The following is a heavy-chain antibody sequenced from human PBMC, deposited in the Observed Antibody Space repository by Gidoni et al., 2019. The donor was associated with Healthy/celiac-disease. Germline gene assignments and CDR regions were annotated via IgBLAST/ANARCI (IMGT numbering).Heavy chain of an antibody. V-gene: IGHV4-39*07. J-gene: IGHJ4*02. CDR1: GGSISSSSYY. CDR3: AREGRGFDY. CDR2: FYYRGST. D-gene: IGHD3-10*01. Sequence: QRKLQESGPGLVKPSETLSLTCTVSGGSISSSSYYWGWIRQPPGKGLEWIGSFYYRGSTYYNPSLKSRVTISVDTSKNQFSLKLGSVTAADTAVYYCAREGRGFDYWGQGTLVTVSS.